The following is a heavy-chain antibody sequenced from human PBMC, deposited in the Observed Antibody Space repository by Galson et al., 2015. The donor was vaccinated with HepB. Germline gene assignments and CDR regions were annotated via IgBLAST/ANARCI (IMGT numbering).Heavy chain of an antibody. CDR1: GFTFSSYG. D-gene: IGHD3-22*01. CDR3: AREGDDYYDSSGYSGDAFDI. Sequence: SLRLSCAASGFTFSSYGMHWVRQAPGKGLEWVAVIWYDGSNKYYAVSVKGRFTISRDNSKNTLYLQMNSLRAEDTAVYYCAREGDDYYDSSGYSGDAFDIWGQGTMVTVSS. V-gene: IGHV3-33*01. CDR2: IWYDGSNK. J-gene: IGHJ3*02.